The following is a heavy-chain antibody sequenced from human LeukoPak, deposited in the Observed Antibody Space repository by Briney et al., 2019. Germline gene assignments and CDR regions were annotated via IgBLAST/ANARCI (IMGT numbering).Heavy chain of an antibody. V-gene: IGHV1-2*02. Sequence: ASVKVSCKASGYTFTSYAMNWVRQAPGQGLEWMGWINPNSGGTNYAQKFQGRVTMTRDTSISTAYMELSRLRSDDTAVYYCASPGGSHNNWFDPWGQGTLVTVSS. CDR2: INPNSGGT. CDR1: GYTFTSYA. CDR3: ASPGGSHNNWFDP. D-gene: IGHD2-15*01. J-gene: IGHJ5*02.